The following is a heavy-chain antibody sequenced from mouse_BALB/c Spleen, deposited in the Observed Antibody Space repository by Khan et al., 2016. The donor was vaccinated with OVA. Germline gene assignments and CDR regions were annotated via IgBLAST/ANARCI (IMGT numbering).Heavy chain of an antibody. D-gene: IGHD2-4*01. V-gene: IGHV3-2*02. J-gene: IGHJ3*01. CDR3: ARKDYYDYDPFPY. Sequence: VQLKESGPGLVKPSQSLSLTCTVTGYSITSEYTWNWIRQFPGNKLEWMGFISYSGNTRYNPSLNSRISITRDTSKNQFFLQLNSVTSEDTATYYCARKDYYDYDPFPYWGQGTLVTVSA. CDR2: ISYSGNT. CDR1: GYSITSEYT.